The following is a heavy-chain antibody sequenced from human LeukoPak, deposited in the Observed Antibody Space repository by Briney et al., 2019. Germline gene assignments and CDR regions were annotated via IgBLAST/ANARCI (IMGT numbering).Heavy chain of an antibody. CDR3: ARDFGGPGDI. Sequence: GGSLRLSCAASGFTFSSYLMSWVRQAPRKGLEWVANIKQDGSEKYYVDSVKGRFTISRDNAKNSLYLQMNSLRAEDTAVYYCARDFGGPGDIWGQGTMVTVSS. CDR2: IKQDGSEK. V-gene: IGHV3-7*01. D-gene: IGHD3-10*01. CDR1: GFTFSSYL. J-gene: IGHJ3*02.